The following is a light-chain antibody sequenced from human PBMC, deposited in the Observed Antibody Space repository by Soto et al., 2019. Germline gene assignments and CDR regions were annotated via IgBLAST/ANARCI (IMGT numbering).Light chain of an antibody. V-gene: IGKV1-5*01. J-gene: IGKJ2*01. Sequence: DIQMTQSPPTLSATVGERVTITCRAGQSVNRWLAWYQQKPGRAPKLLIYGVSTLQSGVPSRFSGSGSETEFTLTISSLQPDDFATYYCQQYFAFSTFGQGTKLEIK. CDR1: QSVNRW. CDR3: QQYFAFST. CDR2: GVS.